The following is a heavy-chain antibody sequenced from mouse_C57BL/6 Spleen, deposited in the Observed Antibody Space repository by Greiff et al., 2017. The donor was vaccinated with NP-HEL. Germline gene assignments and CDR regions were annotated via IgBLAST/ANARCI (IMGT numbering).Heavy chain of an antibody. D-gene: IGHD2-3*01. CDR3: ARDDGYYEIFAY. CDR2: IDPSDSET. CDR1: GYTFTSYW. V-gene: IGHV1-52*01. Sequence: VQLQQPGAELVRPGSSVKLSCKASGYTFTSYWMHWVKQRPIQGLEWIGNIDPSDSETHYNQKFKDKATLTVDKSSSTAYMQLSSLTSEDSAVYYCARDDGYYEIFAYWGQGTLVTVSA. J-gene: IGHJ3*01.